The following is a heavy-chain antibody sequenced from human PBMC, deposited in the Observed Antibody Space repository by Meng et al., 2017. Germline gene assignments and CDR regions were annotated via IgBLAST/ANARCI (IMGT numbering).Heavy chain of an antibody. J-gene: IGHJ4*02. V-gene: IGHV1-69*06. CDR1: GGTFSSYA. D-gene: IGHD6-19*01. Sequence: VQLGLAGSEVKKPGSSVKVSGKASGGTFSSYAISWVRQAPGQGLEWLGGIIPIFGTANYAQKFQGRVTITADKSTSTAYMELSSLRSEDTAVYYCHSGWYQAGDDYWGQGTLVTVSS. CDR2: IIPIFGTA. CDR3: HSGWYQAGDDY.